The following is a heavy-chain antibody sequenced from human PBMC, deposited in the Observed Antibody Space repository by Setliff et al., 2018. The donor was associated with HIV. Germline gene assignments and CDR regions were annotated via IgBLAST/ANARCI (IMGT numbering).Heavy chain of an antibody. CDR1: GASITRGGDF. V-gene: IGHV4-31*03. CDR3: ARDIQAAGTGWFDP. D-gene: IGHD6-13*01. Sequence: SETLSLTCSVSGASITRGGDFWSWIRQHPGKGLEWIGYIYYTGSTYYNPSLRSRVSISLDTSKNHFSLTLSSVTAADTAVYYCARDIQAAGTGWFDPWGQGTLVTVSS. J-gene: IGHJ5*02. CDR2: IYYTGST.